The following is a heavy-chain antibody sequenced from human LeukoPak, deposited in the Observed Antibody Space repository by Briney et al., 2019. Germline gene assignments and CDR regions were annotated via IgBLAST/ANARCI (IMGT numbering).Heavy chain of an antibody. V-gene: IGHV1-69*05. Sequence: ASVKVSCKASGGTFSSYAISWVRQAPGQGLEWMGRIIPIFGTANYAQKFQGRVTITTDESTSTAYMELSSLRSEGTAVYYCSTGGQLVRPHYYMDVWGKGTTVTVSS. D-gene: IGHD6-13*01. CDR1: GGTFSSYA. CDR3: STGGQLVRPHYYMDV. CDR2: IIPIFGTA. J-gene: IGHJ6*03.